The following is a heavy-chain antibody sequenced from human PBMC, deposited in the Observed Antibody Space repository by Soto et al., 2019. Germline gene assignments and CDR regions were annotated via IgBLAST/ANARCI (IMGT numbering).Heavy chain of an antibody. D-gene: IGHD1-20*01. Sequence: GESLKISCEASGYDFTGYWIVWVRQMPGKGLEWMGMIYPGDSQTRYSPSFQGQVTISADKSIRTATLQWSSLKASDTAMYYCARYNAPSLAGNWFDPWGQGTLVTVSS. CDR2: IYPGDSQT. CDR3: ARYNAPSLAGNWFDP. CDR1: GYDFTGYW. V-gene: IGHV5-51*01. J-gene: IGHJ5*02.